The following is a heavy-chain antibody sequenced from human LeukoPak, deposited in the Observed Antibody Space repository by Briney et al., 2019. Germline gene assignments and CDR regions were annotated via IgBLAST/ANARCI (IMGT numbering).Heavy chain of an antibody. D-gene: IGHD3-22*01. CDR2: IVPIFGTA. V-gene: IGHV1-69*13. CDR1: GGTFSSYA. Sequence: ASVKVSCKASGGTFSSYAISWVRQAPGQGLEWMGGIVPIFGTANYAQKFQGRVTITADESTSTAYMELSSLRSEDTAVYYCARAPKLNYYEGFDYRGQGTLVTVSS. J-gene: IGHJ4*02. CDR3: ARAPKLNYYEGFDY.